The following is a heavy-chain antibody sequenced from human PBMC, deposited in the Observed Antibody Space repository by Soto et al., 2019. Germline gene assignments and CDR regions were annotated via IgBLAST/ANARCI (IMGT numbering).Heavy chain of an antibody. CDR3: ARHGHGGYDFWSGYYTGIPPYYYYGMDV. Sequence: EVQLVQSGAEVKKPGESLKISCKGSGYSFTSYWIGWVRQMPGKGLEWMGIIYPGDSDTRYSPSFQGQVTISADKSISTAYLQWSSLKASDTAMYYCARHGHGGYDFWSGYYTGIPPYYYYGMDVWGQGTTVTVSS. D-gene: IGHD3-3*01. CDR1: GYSFTSYW. J-gene: IGHJ6*02. CDR2: IYPGDSDT. V-gene: IGHV5-51*01.